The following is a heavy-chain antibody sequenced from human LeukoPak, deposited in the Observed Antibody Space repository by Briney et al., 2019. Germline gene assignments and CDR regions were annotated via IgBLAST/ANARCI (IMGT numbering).Heavy chain of an antibody. CDR3: ARDGSGSGIMDV. V-gene: IGHV1-18*01. J-gene: IGHJ6*02. Sequence: GASVRVSCKASGYTFTSYGFSWLRQAPGQGLEWMGWISAYNGKADYAQKLQGRVTMTTDTSTSTAYMELRRLRSDDTAVYYCARDGSGSGIMDVWGQGTTVTVSS. CDR2: ISAYNGKA. CDR1: GYTFTSYG. D-gene: IGHD3-10*01.